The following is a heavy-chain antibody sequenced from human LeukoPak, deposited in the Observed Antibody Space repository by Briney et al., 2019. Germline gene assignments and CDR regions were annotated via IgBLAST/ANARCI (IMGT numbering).Heavy chain of an antibody. CDR3: ARDGNWNYYNWFDP. CDR1: GGSISSSSYY. CDR2: IYYSGST. V-gene: IGHV4-39*02. J-gene: IGHJ5*02. D-gene: IGHD1-7*01. Sequence: SETLSLTCTVSGGSISSSSYYWGWIRQPPGKGLEWIGSIYYSGSTYYNPSLKSRVTISVDTSKNQFSLKLSSVTAADTAVYYCARDGNWNYYNWFDPWGQGTLVTVSS.